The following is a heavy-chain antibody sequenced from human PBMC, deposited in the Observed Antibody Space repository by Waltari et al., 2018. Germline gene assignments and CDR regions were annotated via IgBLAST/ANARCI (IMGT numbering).Heavy chain of an antibody. CDR3: ARSDIVVVPAASDY. J-gene: IGHJ4*02. D-gene: IGHD2-2*01. Sequence: QVQLVQSGAEVKKPGASVKVSCKASGYTFTSYAMHWVRQAPGKRLEWMGWNNAGNGNTKYTQKCQGRVTITRETSASTAYMELSSLRSEDAAVYYCARSDIVVVPAASDYWGQGTLVTVSS. V-gene: IGHV1-3*01. CDR2: NNAGNGNT. CDR1: GYTFTSYA.